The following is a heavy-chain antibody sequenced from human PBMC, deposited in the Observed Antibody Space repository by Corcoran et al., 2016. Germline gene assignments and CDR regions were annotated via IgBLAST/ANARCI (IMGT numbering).Heavy chain of an antibody. CDR3: AGGGGNNCGMDD. Sequence: QVQLQQSGPGLVKPSQTLSLTCAISGDSVSSNSAAWNWISQSPSRGLEWLGRTYYRSKWYNDYAVSVKSRITINPDTSKNQFSLRLNSVTPEDTSVYDGAGGGGNNCGMDDWGQGTTVTVSS. D-gene: IGHD2-15*01. CDR2: TYYRSKWYN. CDR1: GDSVSSNSAA. J-gene: IGHJ6*02. V-gene: IGHV6-1*01.